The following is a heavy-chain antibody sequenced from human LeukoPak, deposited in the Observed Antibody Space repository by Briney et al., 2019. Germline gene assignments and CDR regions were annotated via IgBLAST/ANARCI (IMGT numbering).Heavy chain of an antibody. Sequence: SETLSLTCTVSGGSISSSSYFWGWIRQPPGKGLEWIGNIYYSGSTSYNPSLKSRVTISVDTSKNQFSLRLTSVTAADTAVYYCARRTIVVVPAANNWFDPRGQGTLVTVSS. J-gene: IGHJ5*02. CDR2: IYYSGST. V-gene: IGHV4-39*01. CDR1: GGSISSSSYF. D-gene: IGHD2-2*01. CDR3: ARRTIVVVPAANNWFDP.